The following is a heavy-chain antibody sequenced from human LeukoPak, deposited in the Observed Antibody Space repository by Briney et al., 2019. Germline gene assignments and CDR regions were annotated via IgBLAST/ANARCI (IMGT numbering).Heavy chain of an antibody. CDR2: IIPIFGTA. Sequence: GASVKVSCKASGGTFSIYAISWVRQAPGQGLEWMGGIIPIFGTANYAQKFQGRVTITADESTSTAYMELSSLRSEDTAVYYCATARILTVLRFLEWLPFDYWGQGTLVTVSS. CDR3: ATARILTVLRFLEWLPFDY. CDR1: GGTFSIYA. J-gene: IGHJ4*02. V-gene: IGHV1-69*13. D-gene: IGHD3-3*01.